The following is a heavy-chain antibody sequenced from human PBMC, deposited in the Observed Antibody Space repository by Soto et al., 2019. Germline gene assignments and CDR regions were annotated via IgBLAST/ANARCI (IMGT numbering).Heavy chain of an antibody. D-gene: IGHD3-10*01. CDR3: AKWEDYYGSTAFDY. V-gene: IGHV3-30*18. CDR1: GFTFSSYG. Sequence: GGSLRLSCAASGFTFSSYGMHWVRQAPGKGLEWVAVIPYDGSNNYYAETVKGRFTFSRANSKNTLYLQMNSLRAEDTVVYYCAKWEDYYGSTAFDYWGQGTLATVSS. CDR2: IPYDGSNN. J-gene: IGHJ4*02.